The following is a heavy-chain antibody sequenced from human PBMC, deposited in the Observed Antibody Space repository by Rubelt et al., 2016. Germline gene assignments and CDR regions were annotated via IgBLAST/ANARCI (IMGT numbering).Heavy chain of an antibody. V-gene: IGHV4-34*01. Sequence: QVQLQQWGAGLLKPSETLSLTCAVYGGSFSGYYWSWIRQPPGKGLEWIGEINHSGSTTYNPSLKSRVTMSVDTSKNQFSLRLSSVTAADTAVYYCASWPLGYCSGGTCYSFDYWGQGTLVTVSS. CDR3: ASWPLGYCSGGTCYSFDY. CDR1: GGSFSGYY. CDR2: INHSGST. J-gene: IGHJ4*02. D-gene: IGHD2-15*01.